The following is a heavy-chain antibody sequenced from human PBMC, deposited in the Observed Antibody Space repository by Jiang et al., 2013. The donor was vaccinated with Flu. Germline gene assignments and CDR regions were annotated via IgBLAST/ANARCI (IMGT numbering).Heavy chain of an antibody. CDR2: IKDDGGEE. CDR3: ATAVRSSPIDY. Sequence: VQLVESGGDLVQPGGSLRLSCAASGFIFSNYWMRWVRQAPGKGLECVANIKDDGGEEYYVDSVRGRFTISRDNSKNSLYLQMNSLRVEDTAVYYCATAVRSSPIDYWGQGTLVAVSS. J-gene: IGHJ4*02. CDR1: GFIFSNYW. V-gene: IGHV3-7*03.